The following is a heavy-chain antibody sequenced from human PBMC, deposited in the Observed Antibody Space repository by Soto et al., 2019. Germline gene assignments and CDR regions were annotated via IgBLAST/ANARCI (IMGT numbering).Heavy chain of an antibody. CDR3: ASPQMRNLEDGFYFYMDV. V-gene: IGHV1-8*01. Sequence: ASVKVSCKASGYTFTSYDINWVRQATGQGLEWLGWMNPNSGDTGYAQKFQGRVTMTRNTSTSTAYMELSSLRSEDTAVYYCASPQMRNLEDGFYFYMDVWGKGTTVTVSS. CDR1: GYTFTSYD. CDR2: MNPNSGDT. J-gene: IGHJ6*03.